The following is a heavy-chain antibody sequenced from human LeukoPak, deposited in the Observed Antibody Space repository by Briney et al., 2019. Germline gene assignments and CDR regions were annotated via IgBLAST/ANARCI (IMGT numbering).Heavy chain of an antibody. CDR3: ARGYGWFDP. D-gene: IGHD3-10*01. J-gene: IGHJ5*02. Sequence: SETLSLTCTVSGASPYWTWIRQPPGKGLEWIGYIYSTTGTTNSNPSLKSRVAMSLDTSKKHLSLKLSAVTAADTAVYYCARGYGWFDPWGQGILVIVSS. CDR2: IYSTTGTT. V-gene: IGHV4-4*09. CDR1: GASPY.